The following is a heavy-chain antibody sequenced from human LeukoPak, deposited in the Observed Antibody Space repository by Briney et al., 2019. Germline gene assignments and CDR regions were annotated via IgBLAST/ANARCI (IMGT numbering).Heavy chain of an antibody. CDR2: IYYSGST. J-gene: IGHJ5*02. V-gene: IGHV4-39*01. CDR1: GGSLSSSSYY. CDR3: ARALCGGDCYGENWFDP. D-gene: IGHD2-21*02. Sequence: SETLSLTCTVSGGSLSSSSYYWGWIRQPPGKGLEWIGRIYYSGSTYYNLSLKSRVTMSVHTSKNLFSLKLSSVTAADTAVYYCARALCGGDCYGENWFDPWGQGTLVTVSS.